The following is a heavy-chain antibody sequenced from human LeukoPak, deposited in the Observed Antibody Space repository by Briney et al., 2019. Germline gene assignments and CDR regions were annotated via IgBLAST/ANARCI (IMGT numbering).Heavy chain of an antibody. D-gene: IGHD3-22*01. V-gene: IGHV4-31*03. CDR2: INYSGNT. CDR1: GGSTGSAGYY. J-gene: IGHJ4*02. Sequence: SETLSLTCTVSGGSTGSAGYYWSWIRQHPGKGLEWIAYINYSGNTYHNPSLKSRVTISVDTSRNQFSLKLNSVTAADTAIYYCASMSGYYSKFDYWGQGTLVTVSS. CDR3: ASMSGYYSKFDY.